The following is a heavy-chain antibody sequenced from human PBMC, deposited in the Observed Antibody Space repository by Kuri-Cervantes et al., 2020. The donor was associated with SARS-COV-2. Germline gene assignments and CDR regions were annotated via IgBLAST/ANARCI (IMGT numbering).Heavy chain of an antibody. J-gene: IGHJ1*01. Sequence: LSLTCAASGFTFSSYSMNWVRQAPGKGPMWVSRISYDGGRTMYADSVRGRFTISRDNAKNTLFLQMNSLRLEDTAVYYCVRDCTISSCSNAGKYWGQGTLVTVSS. V-gene: IGHV3-74*03. D-gene: IGHD6-13*01. CDR2: ISYDGGRT. CDR3: VRDCTISSCSNAGKY. CDR1: GFTFSSYS.